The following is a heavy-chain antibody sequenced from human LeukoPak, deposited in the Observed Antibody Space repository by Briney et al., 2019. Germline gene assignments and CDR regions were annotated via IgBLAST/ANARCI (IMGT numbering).Heavy chain of an antibody. J-gene: IGHJ5*02. Sequence: GASVKASCKASGYTFTSYGISWVRQAPGQGLEWMGWINPNSGGTNYAQKFQGRVTMTRDTSISTAYMELSRLRSDDTAVYYCARALSAGWFDPWGQGTLVTVSS. V-gene: IGHV1-2*02. D-gene: IGHD6-13*01. CDR2: INPNSGGT. CDR1: GYTFTSYG. CDR3: ARALSAGWFDP.